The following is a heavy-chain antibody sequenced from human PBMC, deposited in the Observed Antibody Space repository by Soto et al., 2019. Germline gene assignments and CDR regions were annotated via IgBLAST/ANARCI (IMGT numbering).Heavy chain of an antibody. D-gene: IGHD6-19*01. Sequence: EVQLVESGGGLVQPGGSLRLSCAASGFTFSSYWMTWVRQAPGKGLEWVANIKQDGSAKYYVDSVKGRFTISRDNAKNSLYLQMNSLRAEDTAVYYCASWLKTSGWYVLLEGSFDYWGQGTLVTVSS. J-gene: IGHJ4*02. CDR2: IKQDGSAK. CDR1: GFTFSSYW. CDR3: ASWLKTSGWYVLLEGSFDY. V-gene: IGHV3-7*01.